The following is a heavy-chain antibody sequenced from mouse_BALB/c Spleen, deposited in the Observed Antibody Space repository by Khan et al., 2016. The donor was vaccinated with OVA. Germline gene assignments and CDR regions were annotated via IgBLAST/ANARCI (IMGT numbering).Heavy chain of an antibody. V-gene: IGHV5-6*02. D-gene: IGHD4-1*01. Sequence: DVKLVESGGDLVKPGGSLKLSCAASGFTFSNYAMSWVRRTPDKRLEWVATISSAGTYTYYPDSVKGRFTISRNNAKNTLYLQMSSLKSEDTAMFYCASHLTGSVAYWGQGTLVTVSA. J-gene: IGHJ3*01. CDR1: GFTFSNYA. CDR2: ISSAGTYT. CDR3: ASHLTGSVAY.